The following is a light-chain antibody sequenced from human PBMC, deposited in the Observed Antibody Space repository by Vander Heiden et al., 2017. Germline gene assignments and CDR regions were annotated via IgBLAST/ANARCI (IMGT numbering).Light chain of an antibody. CDR2: AAS. Sequence: DIQMTQSPSSLSASVGDRVTITCRASQSISSYLNWYQQKPGKAPTLLIYAASSLQSGVPSRFSGSGSGTDFTLPISSLQPEDFATYYCQQSYSTLFTFGPGTKVDIK. CDR3: QQSYSTLFT. CDR1: QSISSY. V-gene: IGKV1-39*01. J-gene: IGKJ3*01.